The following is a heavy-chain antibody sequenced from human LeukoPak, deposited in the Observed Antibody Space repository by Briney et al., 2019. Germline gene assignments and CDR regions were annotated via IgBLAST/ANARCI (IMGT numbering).Heavy chain of an antibody. CDR3: ARDLHGDELTLGDGFDY. CDR1: GYTFTSYY. CDR2: INPSGGST. V-gene: IGHV1-46*01. D-gene: IGHD4-17*01. Sequence: GASVKVSCKASGYTFTSYYMHWVRQAPGQGLEWMGIINPSGGSTSYAQKFRGGVTMTRDTSTSTVYMELSSLRSEDTAVYYCARDLHGDELTLGDGFDYWGQGTLVTVSS. J-gene: IGHJ4*02.